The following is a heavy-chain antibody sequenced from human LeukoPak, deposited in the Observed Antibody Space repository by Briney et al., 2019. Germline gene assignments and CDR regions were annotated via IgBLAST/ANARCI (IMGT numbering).Heavy chain of an antibody. CDR2: IYSGGTT. J-gene: IGHJ3*02. D-gene: IGHD1-1*01. V-gene: IGHV3-66*04. CDR3: ARHLGYNWRDAFDI. Sequence: GGSLRLSCVASGFTVSSNDMSWVRQAPGKGLEGVSVIYSGGTTSYADSVKGRFTISRDKSKNTLYLQMNSLKTEDTAVYYCARHLGYNWRDAFDIWGQGTMVTVSS. CDR1: GFTVSSND.